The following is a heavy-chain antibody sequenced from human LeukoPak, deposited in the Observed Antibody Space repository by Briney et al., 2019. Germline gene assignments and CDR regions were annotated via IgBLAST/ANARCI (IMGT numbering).Heavy chain of an antibody. CDR3: TRSLYGDYPVYFDH. Sequence: SETLSLTCTASGGSISTYYWSWIRQPPGKGLEWIGYIYYSGSTNYNPSLKSRVTISVDTSKNQFSLKLSSVTAADTAVYYCTRSLYGDYPVYFDHWGQGTLVTVSS. J-gene: IGHJ4*02. D-gene: IGHD4-17*01. CDR1: GGSISTYY. V-gene: IGHV4-59*01. CDR2: IYYSGST.